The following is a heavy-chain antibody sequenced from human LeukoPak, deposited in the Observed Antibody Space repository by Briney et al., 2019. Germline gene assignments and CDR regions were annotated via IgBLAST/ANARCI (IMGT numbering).Heavy chain of an antibody. J-gene: IGHJ4*02. CDR2: IAYDGSRA. CDR3: TRYNDDHFDY. D-gene: IGHD3-3*01. Sequence: GRSLRLSCAGSGFTFGGYGMHWFRQTPGKGLEWVAVIAYDGSRAFYADSVKGRFTISRDNSKNTMSVQMDDLRAEDTAVYYCTRYNDDHFDYWGQGTLVTVSS. V-gene: IGHV3-33*01. CDR1: GFTFGGYG.